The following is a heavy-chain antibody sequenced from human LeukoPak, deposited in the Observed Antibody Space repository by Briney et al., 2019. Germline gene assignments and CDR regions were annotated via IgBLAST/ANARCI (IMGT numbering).Heavy chain of an antibody. J-gene: IGHJ4*02. Sequence: PGGSLRLSCAASEFTFSSYFMNWVRQAPGKGLEWVGRIKSKTDGGTTDYAAPVKGRFTISRDDSKNTLYLQMNSLKTEDTAVYYWTTDHPPTYCSGGSCRPRVDYWGQGTLVTVSS. CDR2: IKSKTDGGTT. CDR3: TTDHPPTYCSGGSCRPRVDY. V-gene: IGHV3-15*01. CDR1: EFTFSSYF. D-gene: IGHD2-15*01.